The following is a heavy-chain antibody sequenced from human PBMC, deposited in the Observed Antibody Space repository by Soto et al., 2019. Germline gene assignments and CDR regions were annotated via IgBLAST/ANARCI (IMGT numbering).Heavy chain of an antibody. CDR2: INHSGST. CDR3: ARVWGGAFDF. Sequence: SETLSLTCAVYGGSISGSYWSWIRQLPGKGLEWIGEINHSGSTNYNPSLKSRVTISVDTSKNQFSLKLSSVTAADTAVYYCARVWGGAFDFWGQGTMVT. J-gene: IGHJ3*01. CDR1: GGSISGSY. D-gene: IGHD3-10*01. V-gene: IGHV4-34*01.